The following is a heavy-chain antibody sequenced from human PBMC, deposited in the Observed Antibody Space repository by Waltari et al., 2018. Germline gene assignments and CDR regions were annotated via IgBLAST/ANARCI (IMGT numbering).Heavy chain of an antibody. CDR2: ISGSGGST. V-gene: IGHV3-23*01. CDR1: GFTFSSHA. D-gene: IGHD2-2*01. Sequence: EVQLLEAGGGLVQPGGSLRLSCAASGFTFSSHAMSWVRQAPGKGLEWVSAISGSGGSTYYADSVKGRFTISRDNSKNTLYLQMNSLRAEDTAVYYCAKRGFCSSTSCPYYFDYWGQGTLVTVSS. J-gene: IGHJ4*02. CDR3: AKRGFCSSTSCPYYFDY.